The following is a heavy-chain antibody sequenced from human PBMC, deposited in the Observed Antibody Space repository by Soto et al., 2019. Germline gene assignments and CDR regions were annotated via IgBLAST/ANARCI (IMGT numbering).Heavy chain of an antibody. CDR3: ARDPCIVVVVAAVAYGMYV. V-gene: IGHV1-18*01. CDR2: ISAYNGNT. Sequence: ASVKVSCKASGYTFTSYCISWVRQAPGQGLEWMGWISAYNGNTNYAQKLQGRVTMTTDTSTSTAYMELRSLRSDDTAVYYCARDPCIVVVVAAVAYGMYVWGQGTTVTVSS. CDR1: GYTFTSYC. J-gene: IGHJ6*02. D-gene: IGHD2-15*01.